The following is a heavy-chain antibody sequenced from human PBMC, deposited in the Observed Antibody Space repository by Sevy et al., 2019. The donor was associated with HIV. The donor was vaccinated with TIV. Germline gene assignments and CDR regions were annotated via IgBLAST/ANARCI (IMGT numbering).Heavy chain of an antibody. CDR3: AREPSGIHYDSSGYYFFDY. J-gene: IGHJ4*02. CDR2: IYYSGST. CDR1: GGSISSYY. D-gene: IGHD3-22*01. V-gene: IGHV4-59*01. Sequence: SETLSLTCTVSGGSISSYYWSWIRQPPGKGLEWIGYIYYSGSTNYNPSLKSRVTISVDTSKNQFSLKLSSVTAADTAVYYCAREPSGIHYDSSGYYFFDYWGQGTLVTVS.